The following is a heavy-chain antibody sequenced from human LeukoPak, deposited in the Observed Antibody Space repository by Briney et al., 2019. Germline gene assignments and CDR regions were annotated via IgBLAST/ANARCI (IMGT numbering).Heavy chain of an antibody. D-gene: IGHD4-17*01. CDR2: IRGSDDNT. V-gene: IGHV3-23*01. CDR3: AKTVTTQAYYWYFDL. J-gene: IGHJ2*01. CDR1: GFTFSIYA. Sequence: GGSLRLSCAASGFTFSIYAMSWVRQAPGKGLEWVSAIRGSDDNTFYADSVRGRFTISRDNSKNTLYLQMNIRRAEDTAVYYCAKTVTTQAYYWYFDLWGRGTLVTVSS.